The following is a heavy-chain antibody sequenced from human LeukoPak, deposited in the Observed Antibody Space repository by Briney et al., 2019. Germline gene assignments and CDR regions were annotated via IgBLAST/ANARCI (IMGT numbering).Heavy chain of an antibody. J-gene: IGHJ5*02. Sequence: PSETLSLTCAVYGGSFSGYYWSWIRQPPGKGLEWIGEINHSGSTNYNPSLKSRVTISVDTSKNQFSLKLSSVTAADRAVYYCARHSYYYGSGNDPWGQGTLVTVSS. CDR3: ARHSYYYGSGNDP. V-gene: IGHV4-34*01. D-gene: IGHD3-10*01. CDR1: GGSFSGYY. CDR2: INHSGST.